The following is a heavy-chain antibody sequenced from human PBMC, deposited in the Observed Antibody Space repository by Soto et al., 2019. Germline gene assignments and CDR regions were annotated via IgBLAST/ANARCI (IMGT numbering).Heavy chain of an antibody. CDR3: ARRGANDRSGYYY. Sequence: EVQLVESGGGLVQPGGSLRLSCAASGFTFRDYWMHWVRQAPGKGLVWVSRINTDGSSTSYADSVKGRFTISRDNAKNTLYLQVNSLRAEDTAVYYCARRGANDRSGYYYWGQGTLVTVSS. J-gene: IGHJ4*02. D-gene: IGHD3-22*01. CDR1: GFTFRDYW. V-gene: IGHV3-74*01. CDR2: INTDGSST.